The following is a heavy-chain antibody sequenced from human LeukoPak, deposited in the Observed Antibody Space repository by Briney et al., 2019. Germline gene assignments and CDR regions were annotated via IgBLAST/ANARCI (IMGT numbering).Heavy chain of an antibody. CDR3: ARSHLGYCSGGSCSLGNDFDY. Sequence: ASVKVSCKASGYTFTSYGISWVRQAPGQGLEWMGWISTYNGNTNYAQKFQGRVTMTRDTSTSTVYMELSSLRSEDTAVYYCARSHLGYCSGGSCSLGNDFDYWAREPWSPSPQ. CDR2: ISTYNGNT. CDR1: GYTFTSYG. J-gene: IGHJ4*02. D-gene: IGHD2-15*01. V-gene: IGHV1-18*01.